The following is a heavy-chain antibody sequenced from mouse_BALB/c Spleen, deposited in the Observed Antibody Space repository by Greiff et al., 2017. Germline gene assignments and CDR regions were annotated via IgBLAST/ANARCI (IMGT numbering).Heavy chain of an antibody. D-gene: IGHD1-1*01. CDR2: ISSGGST. CDR1: GFTFSSYA. CDR3: ARNYDRYFDV. V-gene: IGHV5-6-5*01. Sequence: EVQLVESGGGLVKPGGSLKLSCAASGFTFSSYAMSWVRQTPEKRLEWVASISSGGSTYYPDSVKGRFTISRDNARNILYLQMSSLRSEDTAMYYCARNYDRYFDVWGAGTTVTVSS. J-gene: IGHJ1*01.